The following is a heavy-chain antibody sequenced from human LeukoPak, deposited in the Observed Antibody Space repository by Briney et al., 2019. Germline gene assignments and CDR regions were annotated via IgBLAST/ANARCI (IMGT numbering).Heavy chain of an antibody. Sequence: GGSLRLSCAASGFTVSSYWMSWVRQAPGKGLEWVANIKQDGSEKYYVDSVKGRFTISRDNAKNSLYLQMNSLRAEDTAVYYCARVQGWGRSVRYFDYWGQGTLVTVSS. CDR2: IKQDGSEK. CDR1: GFTVSSYW. V-gene: IGHV3-7*03. D-gene: IGHD3-16*01. J-gene: IGHJ4*02. CDR3: ARVQGWGRSVRYFDY.